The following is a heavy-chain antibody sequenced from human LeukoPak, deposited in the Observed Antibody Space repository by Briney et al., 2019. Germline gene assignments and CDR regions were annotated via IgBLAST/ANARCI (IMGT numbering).Heavy chain of an antibody. Sequence: PGGSLRLSCAASGFTFSSYAMHWVRHAPGKGLEWVSLISWDGGSTYYADSVKGRFTISRDNSKNSLYLQMNSLRAEDTALYYCAKGQSSGYDFVSPNDAFDIWGQGTMVTVSS. CDR2: ISWDGGST. CDR1: GFTFSSYA. CDR3: AKGQSSGYDFVSPNDAFDI. D-gene: IGHD5-12*01. J-gene: IGHJ3*02. V-gene: IGHV3-43D*03.